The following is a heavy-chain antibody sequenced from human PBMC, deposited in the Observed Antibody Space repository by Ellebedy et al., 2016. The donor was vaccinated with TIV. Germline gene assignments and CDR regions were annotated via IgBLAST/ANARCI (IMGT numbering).Heavy chain of an antibody. Sequence: GESLKISXAASGFTFSSYAMSWVRQAPGKGLEWVSAISGSGGSTYYADSVKGRFTISRDNSKNTLYLQMNSLRAEDTAVYYCAKGSVAGEFDYWGQGTLVTVSS. CDR2: ISGSGGST. D-gene: IGHD6-19*01. CDR3: AKGSVAGEFDY. J-gene: IGHJ4*02. V-gene: IGHV3-23*01. CDR1: GFTFSSYA.